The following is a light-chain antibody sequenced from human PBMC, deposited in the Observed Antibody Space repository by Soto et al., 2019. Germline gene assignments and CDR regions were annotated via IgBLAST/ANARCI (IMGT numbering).Light chain of an antibody. CDR3: SSYTSIIAVV. J-gene: IGLJ2*01. CDR1: SNDIGAYNY. Sequence: QSVLTQPASVSGSPGQSITISCTGTSNDIGAYNYVSWYQQHPGKAPKLLIYDVTNRPSGVSDRFSGSKSGRTASLTISGLQPQEEADYYCSSYTSIIAVVFGGGTKLTVL. CDR2: DVT. V-gene: IGLV2-14*03.